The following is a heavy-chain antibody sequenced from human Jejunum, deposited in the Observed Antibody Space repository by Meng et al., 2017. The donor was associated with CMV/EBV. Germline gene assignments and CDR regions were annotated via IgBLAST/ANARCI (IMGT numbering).Heavy chain of an antibody. CDR1: GFPLNSYG. D-gene: IGHD3-22*01. CDR3: ARDNDGSSHYSQFDY. V-gene: IGHV3-33*01. CDR2: LWYDGSRK. J-gene: IGHJ4*02. Sequence: SGFPLNSYGIHWVRQFPGKGLEWVAVLWYDGSRKYFADSVQGRFSITRDDSKNTVYLQMNSLRAEDTAVYYCARDNDGSSHYSQFDYWGQGTLVTVSS.